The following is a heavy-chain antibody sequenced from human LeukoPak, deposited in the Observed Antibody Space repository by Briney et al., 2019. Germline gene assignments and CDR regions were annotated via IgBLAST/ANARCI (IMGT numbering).Heavy chain of an antibody. V-gene: IGHV1-2*02. CDR2: INPNSGGT. CDR1: GYTFTGYY. J-gene: IGHJ5*02. Sequence: ASVKVSCKASGYTFTGYYMHWVRQAPGQGLEWMGWINPNSGGTNYAQKFQGRVTMTRDTSISTAYMELSRLRSDDTAVYYCARDEFSGIAAAGTLAEENWFDPWGQGTLVTVSS. CDR3: ARDEFSGIAAAGTLAEENWFDP. D-gene: IGHD6-13*01.